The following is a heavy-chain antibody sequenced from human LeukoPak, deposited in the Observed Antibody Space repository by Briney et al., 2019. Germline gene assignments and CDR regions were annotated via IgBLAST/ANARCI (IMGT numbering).Heavy chain of an antibody. CDR1: GFTFSSYA. CDR3: ARDARTSYYYDSSGYYYEGSFDY. CDR2: ISYDGSNK. Sequence: GGSLRLSCAASGFTFSSYAMHWVRQAPGKGLEWVAVISYDGSNKYYADSVKGRFTISRDNSKNTLYLQMNSLRAEDTAVYYCARDARTSYYYDSSGYYYEGSFDYWGQGTLVTVSS. V-gene: IGHV3-30-3*01. J-gene: IGHJ4*02. D-gene: IGHD3-22*01.